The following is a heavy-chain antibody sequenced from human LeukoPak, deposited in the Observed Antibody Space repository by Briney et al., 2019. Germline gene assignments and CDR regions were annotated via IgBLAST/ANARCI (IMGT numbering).Heavy chain of an antibody. V-gene: IGHV3-74*01. CDR3: ARNYNGMSY. CDR2: INNDGRST. D-gene: IGHD2-8*01. Sequence: PGGSLRLSCVASGFAFTDYGMMWVRQAPGKGLVWVSYINNDGRSTTYADSVRGRFTISRDNAKNTLHLQMISLRDDDTAMYYCARNYNGMSYWGQGTRVIVSS. CDR1: GFAFTDYG. J-gene: IGHJ4*02.